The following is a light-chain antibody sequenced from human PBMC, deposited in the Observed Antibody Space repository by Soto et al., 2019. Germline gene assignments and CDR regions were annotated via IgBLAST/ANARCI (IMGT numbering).Light chain of an antibody. Sequence: QSVLTQPPSASGTPGQRVTISCSGDISNIGTNSVHWYQHLPGTAPKLVIYADSQRPSGVPDRFSGSKSGTSASLSISGLQSEDDADYYCSSYTNINTRACVFGTGTKVTVL. V-gene: IGLV1-44*01. CDR3: SSYTNINTRACV. CDR2: ADS. CDR1: ISNIGTNS. J-gene: IGLJ1*01.